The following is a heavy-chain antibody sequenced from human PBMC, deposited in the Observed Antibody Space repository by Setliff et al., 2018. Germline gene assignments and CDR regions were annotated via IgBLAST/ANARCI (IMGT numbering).Heavy chain of an antibody. J-gene: IGHJ4*02. Sequence: GESLTLSCAASGFTFSTYWMSWVRQAPGKGLEWVANIKQDGSEKYYVDSVKGRFSISRDNAKNSLYLQMNSLRAEDTAVYYCARDPHFDSWGQGTLVTVSS. CDR1: GFTFSTYW. V-gene: IGHV3-7*01. CDR2: IKQDGSEK. CDR3: ARDPHFDS.